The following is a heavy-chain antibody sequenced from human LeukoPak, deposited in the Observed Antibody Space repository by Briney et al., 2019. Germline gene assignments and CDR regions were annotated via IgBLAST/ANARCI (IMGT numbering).Heavy chain of an antibody. V-gene: IGHV3-30*18. J-gene: IGHJ6*03. Sequence: QPGRSLRLSCAASGFTFSSYGMHWVRQAPGKGLEWVAVISYDGSNKYYADSVKGRFTISRDNSKNTLYLQMNSLRAEDTAVYYCAKVLTQWLVPILPYPDEADYYYMDVWGKGTTVTVSS. D-gene: IGHD6-19*01. CDR1: GFTFSSYG. CDR2: ISYDGSNK. CDR3: AKVLTQWLVPILPYPDEADYYYMDV.